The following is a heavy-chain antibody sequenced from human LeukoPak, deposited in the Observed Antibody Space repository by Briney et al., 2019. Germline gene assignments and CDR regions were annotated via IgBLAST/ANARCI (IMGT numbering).Heavy chain of an antibody. CDR1: GGSISGSSYY. J-gene: IGHJ4*02. CDR2: IYYSGST. V-gene: IGHV4-39*01. Sequence: SETLSLTCTVSGGSISGSSYYWGWIRQPPGKGLEWIGSIYYSGSTHYNPSLKSRVTITVDTSKNQFSLKLSSVTAADTAVYYCASGFGVASFDYWGQGTLVTVSS. D-gene: IGHD3-3*01. CDR3: ASGFGVASFDY.